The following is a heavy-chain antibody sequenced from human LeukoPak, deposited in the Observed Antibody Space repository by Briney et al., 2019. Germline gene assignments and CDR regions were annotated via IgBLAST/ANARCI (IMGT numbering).Heavy chain of an antibody. CDR1: GFTFSSYA. Sequence: GGSLRLSCAASGFTFSSYAMHWVRQAPGKGLEWVSTISGSGDITYYADSVKGRFTISRDNSKNTLYLQMNSLRAEDTAVYYCARGLAARRGAFDIWGQGTMVTVSS. D-gene: IGHD6-6*01. J-gene: IGHJ3*02. CDR3: ARGLAARRGAFDI. V-gene: IGHV3-23*01. CDR2: ISGSGDIT.